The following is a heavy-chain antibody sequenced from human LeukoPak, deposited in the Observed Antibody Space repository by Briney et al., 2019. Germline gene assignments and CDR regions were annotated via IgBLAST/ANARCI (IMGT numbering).Heavy chain of an antibody. CDR1: GGSISSYY. CDR2: IYTSGST. V-gene: IGHV4-4*07. D-gene: IGHD2-2*01. CDR3: ARALGYCSSTSCNHYYYYMDV. J-gene: IGHJ6*03. Sequence: SETLSLTCTVSGGSISSYYWSWIRQPAGKGLEWIGRIYTSGSTNYNPSLKSRVTMSVDTSKNQFSLKLSSVTAADTAVYYCARALGYCSSTSCNHYYYYMDVWAKGTTVTVSS.